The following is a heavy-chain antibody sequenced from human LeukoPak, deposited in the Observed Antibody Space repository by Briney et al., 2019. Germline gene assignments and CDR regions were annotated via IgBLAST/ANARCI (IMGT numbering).Heavy chain of an antibody. CDR2: INPNSGGT. Sequence: ASVKVSRKASGYTFTGYYMHWVRQAPGQGLEWMGWINPNSGGTNYAQKFQGRVTMTRDTSISTAYMELSRLRSDDTAVYYCARGHESIKTFGEVIKSRTRWFDPWGQGTLVTVSS. V-gene: IGHV1-2*02. D-gene: IGHD3-3*01. J-gene: IGHJ5*02. CDR3: ARGHESIKTFGEVIKSRTRWFDP. CDR1: GYTFTGYY.